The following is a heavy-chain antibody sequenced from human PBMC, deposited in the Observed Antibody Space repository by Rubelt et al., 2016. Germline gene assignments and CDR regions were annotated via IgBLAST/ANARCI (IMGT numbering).Heavy chain of an antibody. CDR1: GGSIISSSYY. CDR2: IFYDGST. CDR3: ARRLHLGPPV. D-gene: IGHD3-16*01. J-gene: IGHJ4*02. V-gene: IGHV4-39*01. Sequence: QLQLQGSGPGLVKPSETLSLTCTVSGGSIISSSYYWVWIRQPPGKGLEWVGSIFYDGSTYYNPSLKSRVTVSVDTSQNQFSLKVSSVTAADTAVYYCARRLHLGPPVWGEGTLVTVSS.